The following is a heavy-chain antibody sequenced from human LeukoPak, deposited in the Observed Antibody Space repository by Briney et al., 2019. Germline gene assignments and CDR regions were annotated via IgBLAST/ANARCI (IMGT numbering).Heavy chain of an antibody. CDR3: AKDSQYDFWSGYYSYMDV. V-gene: IGHV1-69*06. CDR2: IIPMFGTA. Sequence: SVKVSCKTSGGTFSSYAISWVRQAPGEGLEWMGGIIPMFGTANYAQKFQGRVTITADKSTSTAYMELSSLRSEDTAVYYCAKDSQYDFWSGYYSYMDVWGKGTTVTVSS. J-gene: IGHJ6*03. D-gene: IGHD3-3*01. CDR1: GGTFSSYA.